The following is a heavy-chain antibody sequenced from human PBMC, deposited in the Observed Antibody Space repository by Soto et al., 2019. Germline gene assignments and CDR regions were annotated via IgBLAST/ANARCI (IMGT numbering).Heavy chain of an antibody. D-gene: IGHD3-3*01. CDR3: AIDLTIFGVVGD. Sequence: QVQLQESGPGLVKPSQTLSLTCTVSGGSISSGGYYWSWIRQHPGKGLEWIGYSYYSGSTYYNPSLKSRVTISVDTSKNQFSLKLSSVAAADTAVYYCAIDLTIFGVVGDWGQGTLVTVSS. CDR2: SYYSGST. V-gene: IGHV4-31*03. J-gene: IGHJ4*02. CDR1: GGSISSGGYY.